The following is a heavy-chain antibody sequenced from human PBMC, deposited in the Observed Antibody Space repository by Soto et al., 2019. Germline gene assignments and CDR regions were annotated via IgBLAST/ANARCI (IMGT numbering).Heavy chain of an antibody. CDR1: GFTFSDYC. Sequence: QVQLVASGGGLVKPGGSLRLSCAASGFTFSDYCMGWIRQAPVKGLEWGSYISTTGSIYYADSVKGRFTISRDNGKESLYLQMNSLRVEDTAVYYCARDREAYDDAFDIWGHGTMVTVSS. V-gene: IGHV3-11*01. CDR2: ISTTGSI. CDR3: ARDREAYDDAFDI. D-gene: IGHD5-12*01. J-gene: IGHJ3*02.